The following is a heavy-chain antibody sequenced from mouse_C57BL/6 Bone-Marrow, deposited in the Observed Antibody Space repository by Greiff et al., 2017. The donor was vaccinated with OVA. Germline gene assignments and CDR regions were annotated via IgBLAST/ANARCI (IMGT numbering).Heavy chain of an antibody. D-gene: IGHD2-3*01. J-gene: IGHJ1*03. V-gene: IGHV5-17*01. CDR2: ISSGSSTI. CDR3: ARGIYDATFYWYFDV. CDR1: GFTFSDYG. Sequence: EVKLMESGGGLVKPGGSLKLSCAASGFTFSDYGMHWVRQAPEKGLEWVAYISSGSSTIYYADTVKGRFTISRDNAKNTLFLQMTSLRSEDTAMYYCARGIYDATFYWYFDVWGTGTTVTVSS.